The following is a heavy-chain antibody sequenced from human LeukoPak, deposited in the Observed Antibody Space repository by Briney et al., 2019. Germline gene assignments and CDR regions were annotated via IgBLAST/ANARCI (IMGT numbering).Heavy chain of an antibody. J-gene: IGHJ6*03. Sequence: ASVKVSCKTSGHTFTGYYIHWVRQAPGQGLEWVGWIDPNSGGTNYAQKFQGRVTMTRDTSISAAYMELSSLRSDDTAVYYCARTAVTDYYMDVRGKGTTVTVTS. CDR2: IDPNSGGT. CDR3: ARTAVTDYYMDV. V-gene: IGHV1-2*02. D-gene: IGHD2-21*02. CDR1: GHTFTGYY.